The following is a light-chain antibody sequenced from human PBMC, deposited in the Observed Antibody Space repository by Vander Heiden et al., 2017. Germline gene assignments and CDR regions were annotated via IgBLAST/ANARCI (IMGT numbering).Light chain of an antibody. CDR3: QQSYSTPRT. CDR2: AAS. V-gene: IGKV1-39*01. CDR1: QSISSY. J-gene: IGKJ2*01. Sequence: DIQMTQSPSSLSASVGDRVTITCRASQSISSYLNWYQQQPGKAPKLLTYAASSLESGVASRFSGSGSGTDFTLTISSLQPEDFATYYCQQSYSTPRTFGQGTKLEIK.